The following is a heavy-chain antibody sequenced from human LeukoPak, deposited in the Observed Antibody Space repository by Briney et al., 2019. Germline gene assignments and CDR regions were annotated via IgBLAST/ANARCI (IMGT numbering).Heavy chain of an antibody. D-gene: IGHD6-13*01. CDR2: IYYSGST. CDR3: ARARWVEYSSSWYGYYFDY. CDR1: GDSTSSYY. J-gene: IGHJ4*02. V-gene: IGHV4-59*01. Sequence: SETLSLTCTVSGDSTSSYYWSWIRQPPGKGLEWIGYIYYSGSTNYNPSLKSRVTISVDTSKNQFSLKLSSVTAADTAVYYCARARWVEYSSSWYGYYFDYWGQGTLVTVSS.